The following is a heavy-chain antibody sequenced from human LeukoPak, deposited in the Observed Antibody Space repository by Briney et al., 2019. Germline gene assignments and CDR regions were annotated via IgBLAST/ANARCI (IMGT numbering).Heavy chain of an antibody. CDR1: GYTFTGYY. V-gene: IGHV1-2*02. J-gene: IGHJ4*02. Sequence: ASVKVSCKASGYTFTGYYMHWVRQAPGQGLEWMGWINPNSGGTNYAQKFQGRVTMTRDTSTSTAYMELRSLRSDDTAVYYCARDSRRIAVAGIYFDYWGQGTLVTVSS. D-gene: IGHD6-19*01. CDR3: ARDSRRIAVAGIYFDY. CDR2: INPNSGGT.